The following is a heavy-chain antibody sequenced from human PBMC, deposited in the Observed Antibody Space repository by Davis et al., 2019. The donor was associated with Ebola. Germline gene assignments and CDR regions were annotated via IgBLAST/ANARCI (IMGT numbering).Heavy chain of an antibody. CDR2: IVVGSGNT. D-gene: IGHD3-9*01. CDR1: GFTFTSSA. Sequence: SVKVSCKASGFTFTSSAVQWVRQARGQRLEWIGWIVVGSGNTNYAQKFQERVTITRDMSTSTAYMELSSLRSEDTAVYYCAREGVLRYFDWLPEAYYYGMDVWGQGTTVTVSS. V-gene: IGHV1-58*01. CDR3: AREGVLRYFDWLPEAYYYGMDV. J-gene: IGHJ6*02.